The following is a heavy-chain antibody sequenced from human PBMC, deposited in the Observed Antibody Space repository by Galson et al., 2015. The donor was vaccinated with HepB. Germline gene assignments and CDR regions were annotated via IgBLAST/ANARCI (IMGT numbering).Heavy chain of an antibody. D-gene: IGHD1-26*01. Sequence: CAISGDSVSSNSAAWNWIRQSPSRGLEWLGRTCYRSKWYNDYAESVKSRMTIKPDTSKNEFSLQLNSVTPEDTTVYYCARDPSGSYWGRWFDLWGQGIPVTVSS. CDR2: TCYRSKWYN. CDR3: ARDPSGSYWGRWFDL. J-gene: IGHJ5*02. V-gene: IGHV6-1*01. CDR1: GDSVSSNSAA.